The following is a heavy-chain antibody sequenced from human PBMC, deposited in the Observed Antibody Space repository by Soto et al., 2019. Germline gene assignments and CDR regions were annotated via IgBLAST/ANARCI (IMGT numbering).Heavy chain of an antibody. V-gene: IGHV3-30-3*01. CDR1: GFTFSSYA. D-gene: IGHD4-17*01. Sequence: QVQLVESGGGVVQPGRSLRLSCAASGFTFSSYAMHWVRQAPGKGLEWVAVISYDGSNKYYADSVKGRFTISRDNSNNTLYLQMNRLRAEDTAVYYCARSPYGGTPTVVCGMDVWGQGTTVTVSS. CDR2: ISYDGSNK. J-gene: IGHJ6*02. CDR3: ARSPYGGTPTVVCGMDV.